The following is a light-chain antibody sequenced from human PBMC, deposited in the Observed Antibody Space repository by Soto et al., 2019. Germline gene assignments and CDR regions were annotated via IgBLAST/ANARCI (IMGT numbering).Light chain of an antibody. J-gene: IGLJ2*01. CDR2: EGS. CDR1: SSDVGSYNL. Sequence: QSALTQPASVSGSPGQSITISCTGTSSDVGSYNLVSWYQQHPGKAPQLMIYEGSKRTSGVSNRFSGSKYGNTACLTISGLQAEDEADYYCCSYAGSSTSVFGGGTKLTVL. CDR3: CSYAGSSTSV. V-gene: IGLV2-23*01.